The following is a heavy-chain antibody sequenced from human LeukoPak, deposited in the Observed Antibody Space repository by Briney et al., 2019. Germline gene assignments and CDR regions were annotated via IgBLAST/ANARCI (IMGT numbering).Heavy chain of an antibody. J-gene: IGHJ4*02. CDR3: ARVPGIWSGYYDFDY. Sequence: ASVKVSCKASGYTFTGYYMHWVRQAPGQGLEWMGWINPNSGGTNYAQKFQGRVTMTRDTSISTAYMELSRLRSDDTAVYYCARVPGIWSGYYDFDYWGQGTLVTVSS. V-gene: IGHV1-2*02. CDR1: GYTFTGYY. D-gene: IGHD3-3*01. CDR2: INPNSGGT.